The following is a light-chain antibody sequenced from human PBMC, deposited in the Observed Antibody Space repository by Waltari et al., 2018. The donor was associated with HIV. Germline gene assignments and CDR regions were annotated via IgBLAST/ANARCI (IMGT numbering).Light chain of an antibody. V-gene: IGLV1-40*01. CDR1: SSNIGAGFD. CDR2: GST. Sequence: QSVLTQPPSVSGAPGQGVTIPCTGVSSNIGAGFDVHWSQQFPGTAPKLLIYGSTNRQSGVPDRFSGSKSGTSASLAIVGLQAEDEADYYCQSYDSSLSGWVFGGGTKLTVL. CDR3: QSYDSSLSGWV. J-gene: IGLJ3*02.